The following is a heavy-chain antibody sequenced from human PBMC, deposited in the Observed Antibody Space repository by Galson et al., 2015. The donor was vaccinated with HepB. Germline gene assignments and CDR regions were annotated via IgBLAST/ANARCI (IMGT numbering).Heavy chain of an antibody. CDR3: ARDSGYCSSTSCYEVGWFDP. V-gene: IGHV1-69*13. Sequence: SVKVSCKASGGTFGSYAISWVRQAPGQGLEWMGGIIPSFGTANYAQKFQGRVTITADESTSTASMELSSLRSEDTAVYYCARDSGYCSSTSCYEVGWFDPWGQGTLITVSS. CDR1: GGTFGSYA. J-gene: IGHJ5*02. D-gene: IGHD2-2*03. CDR2: IIPSFGTA.